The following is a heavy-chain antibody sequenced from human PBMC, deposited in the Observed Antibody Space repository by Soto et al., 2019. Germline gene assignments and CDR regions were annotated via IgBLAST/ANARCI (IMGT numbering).Heavy chain of an antibody. CDR3: ARDRVAAAGTSSAGIDY. CDR2: IYYSGST. Sequence: PSETLSLPCTVSGGSISSVGDYCSWIRQHPGKGLEWIGSIYYSGSTYYNPSLKSRVTISVDTSKNQFSLKLSSVTAADTAVYYCARDRVAAAGTSSAGIDYWGQGTLVTVSS. J-gene: IGHJ4*02. D-gene: IGHD6-13*01. V-gene: IGHV4-39*02. CDR1: GGSISSVGDY.